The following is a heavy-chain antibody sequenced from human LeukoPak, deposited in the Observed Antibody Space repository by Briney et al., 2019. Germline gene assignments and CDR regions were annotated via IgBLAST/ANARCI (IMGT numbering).Heavy chain of an antibody. CDR2: IYTSGST. V-gene: IGHV4-61*09. CDR1: GGSISSGSYY. D-gene: IGHD1-26*01. CDR3: ASFLVGATTLLDY. J-gene: IGHJ4*02. Sequence: SETLSLTCTVPGGSISSGSYYWSWLRQPAGKGLEWIGHIYTSGSTNYNPSLQSRVTISVDTSKNQFSLKLSSVTAADTAVYYCASFLVGATTLLDYWGQGTLVTVSS.